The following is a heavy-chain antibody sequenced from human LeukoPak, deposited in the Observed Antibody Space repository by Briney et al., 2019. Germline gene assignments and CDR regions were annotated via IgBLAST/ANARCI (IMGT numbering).Heavy chain of an antibody. CDR2: IIPILGIA. V-gene: IGHV1-69*04. Sequence: ASVKVSCKASGYTFTSYGISWVRQAPGQGLAWMGRIIPILGIANYAQKFQGRVTITADKSTSTAYMELSSLRSEDTAVYYCARDTGDGYNYWGQGTLVTVSS. CDR3: ARDTGDGYNY. D-gene: IGHD5-24*01. J-gene: IGHJ4*02. CDR1: GYTFTSYG.